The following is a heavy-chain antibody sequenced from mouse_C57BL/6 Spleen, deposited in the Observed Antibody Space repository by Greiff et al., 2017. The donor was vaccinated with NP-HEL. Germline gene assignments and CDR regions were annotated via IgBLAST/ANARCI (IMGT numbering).Heavy chain of an antibody. CDR3: ARRGFDV. J-gene: IGHJ1*03. CDR1: GYAFTNYL. Sequence: VKLQESGAELVRPGTSVKVSCKASGYAFTNYLIEWVKQRPGQGLEWIGVINPGSGGTNYNEKFKGKATLTADKSSSTAYMQLSSLTSEDSAVYFCARRGFDVWGTGTTVTVSS. V-gene: IGHV1-54*01. CDR2: INPGSGGT.